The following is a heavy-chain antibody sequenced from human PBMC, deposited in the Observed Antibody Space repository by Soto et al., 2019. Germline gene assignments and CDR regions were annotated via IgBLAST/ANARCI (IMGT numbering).Heavy chain of an antibody. D-gene: IGHD1-1*01. CDR1: GFAFSTYG. Sequence: QVQLVESGGGVVQPGTSLRLSCVASGFAFSTYGMHWVRQAPGKGLEWVAVIWSDGSHEFYADSVKGRFTISRDNSKSTLFLHMNSLRAEDTAVYYCARSTGLHPYLDYWGQGTLVTVSS. V-gene: IGHV3-33*01. CDR3: ARSTGLHPYLDY. J-gene: IGHJ4*02. CDR2: IWSDGSHE.